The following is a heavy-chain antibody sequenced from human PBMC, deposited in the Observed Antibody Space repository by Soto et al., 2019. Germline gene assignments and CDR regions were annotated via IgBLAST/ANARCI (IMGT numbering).Heavy chain of an antibody. D-gene: IGHD2-2*01. CDR2: ISWNRGSI. CDR3: AKGGQLLTEGGGY. Sequence: EVQLVESGGGLVQPGRSLRLSCAASGFTFDDYVMHWVRQAPGKGLEWVSGISWNRGSIGYADSVKGRFTISRDNAKNSLYLQMNSLRAEDTALYYCAKGGQLLTEGGGYWGQGTLVTVSS. CDR1: GFTFDDYV. V-gene: IGHV3-9*01. J-gene: IGHJ4*02.